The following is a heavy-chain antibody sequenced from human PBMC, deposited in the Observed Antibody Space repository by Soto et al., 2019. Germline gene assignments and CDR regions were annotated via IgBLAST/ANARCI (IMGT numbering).Heavy chain of an antibody. V-gene: IGHV4-59*08. CDR3: ATSSGPQSPIGDH. CDR1: GVSITSYY. CDR2: ISYSGNT. J-gene: IGHJ4*02. D-gene: IGHD6-19*01. Sequence: SETLFLTCTVSGVSITSYYWSWIRQSPGKGLEWIGFISYSGNTNYNPSLKSRVIISRDTSRNEFSLRLTSVTAADTAVYYCATSSGPQSPIGDHWGQGTLVTVSS.